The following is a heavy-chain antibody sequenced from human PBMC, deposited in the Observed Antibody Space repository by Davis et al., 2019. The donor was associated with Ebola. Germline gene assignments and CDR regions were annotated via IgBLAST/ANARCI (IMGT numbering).Heavy chain of an antibody. CDR3: ARETTVTTTDY. V-gene: IGHV3-30*02. CDR1: GFTFSTYS. Sequence: GGSLRLSCAASGFTFSTYSMSWVRQAPGKGLEWVAFKRYVGRTEYYADSVKGRFTISSDHSKNTLYLQMNSLRAEDTAVYYCARETTVTTTDYWGQGTLVTVSS. D-gene: IGHD4-17*01. J-gene: IGHJ4*02. CDR2: KRYVGRTE.